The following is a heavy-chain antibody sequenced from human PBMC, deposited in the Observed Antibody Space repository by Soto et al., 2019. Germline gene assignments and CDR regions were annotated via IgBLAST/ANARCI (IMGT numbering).Heavy chain of an antibody. CDR2: IKSKTNGGTT. V-gene: IGHV3-15*07. CDR3: AADLPDWGAYAFDY. J-gene: IGHJ4*02. Sequence: EVQLVESGGGLVEPGGSLRLSCAASGFTFTNAWLNWVRQAPGKGLEWVGRIKSKTNGGTTDYAATVKGRFTISRDDSENTVYLQMNTLKTEDTAVYYCAADLPDWGAYAFDYWGQGTLVSVSS. CDR1: GFTFTNAW. D-gene: IGHD3-16*01.